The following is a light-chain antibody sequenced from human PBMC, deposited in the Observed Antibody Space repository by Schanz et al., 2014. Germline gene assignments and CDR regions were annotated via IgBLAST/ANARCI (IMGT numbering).Light chain of an antibody. J-gene: IGKJ1*01. CDR1: QSVTNN. V-gene: IGKV3-15*01. CDR3: QEYNTWPWT. Sequence: EIVMTQSPATLSVSPGERATLSCRASQSVTNNLAWYQQKPGRAPRLLIYGASSRATGIPARFSGSGSGTAFTLTISSLQSEDFAVYHCQEYNTWPWTFGQGTTVDMK. CDR2: GAS.